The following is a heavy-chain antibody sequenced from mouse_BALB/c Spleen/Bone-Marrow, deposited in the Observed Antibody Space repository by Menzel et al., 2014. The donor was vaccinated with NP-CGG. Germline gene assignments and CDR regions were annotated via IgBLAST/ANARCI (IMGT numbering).Heavy chain of an antibody. CDR2: IDPANGNT. D-gene: IGHD4-1*01. CDR3: ARWEYYAMDY. Sequence: EVKLQESGAELVKPGASVKLSCTASGFNIKDTYMHWVKQRPEQGLEWIGRIDPANGNTKYDPKFQCKATITADTSSNTAYLQLSSLTSEDTAVYYCARWEYYAMDYWGQGTSVTVSS. J-gene: IGHJ4*01. V-gene: IGHV14-3*02. CDR1: GFNIKDTY.